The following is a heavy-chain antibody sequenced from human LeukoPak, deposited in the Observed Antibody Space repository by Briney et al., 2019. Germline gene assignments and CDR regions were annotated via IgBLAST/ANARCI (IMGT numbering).Heavy chain of an antibody. Sequence: GGSLRLSCAASGFTFSSYWMSWVRQAPGKGLEWVANIKQDGSEKYYVDSVKGRFTISRDNSKNTLYLQMNSLRAEDTAVYYCAKDIAVAGALYYFYYYMDVWGKGTTVTVSS. CDR1: GFTFSSYW. CDR2: IKQDGSEK. V-gene: IGHV3-7*03. D-gene: IGHD6-19*01. J-gene: IGHJ6*03. CDR3: AKDIAVAGALYYFYYYMDV.